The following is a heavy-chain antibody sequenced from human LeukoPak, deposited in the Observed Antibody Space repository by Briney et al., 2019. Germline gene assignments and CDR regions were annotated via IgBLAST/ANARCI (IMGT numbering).Heavy chain of an antibody. V-gene: IGHV1-69*02. D-gene: IGHD2-2*01. CDR1: GGTFSSYT. CDR3: ARAVGLGYRSSTSCYSLDY. Sequence: SVKVSCKASGGTFSSYTITWVRQAPGQGLEWMGRIIPILGMANYAQKFQGRITITADQSTSTTYMELSSLRSEDTAVYYCARAVGLGYRSSTSCYSLDYWGQGTLVTVSS. CDR2: IIPILGMA. J-gene: IGHJ4*02.